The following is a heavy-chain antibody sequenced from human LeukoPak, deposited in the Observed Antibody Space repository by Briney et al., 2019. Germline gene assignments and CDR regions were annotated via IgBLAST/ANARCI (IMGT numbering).Heavy chain of an antibody. CDR2: ISWNSGSI. J-gene: IGHJ5*02. D-gene: IGHD6-13*01. V-gene: IGHV3-9*01. Sequence: GGSLRLSCAASGFTFDDYAMHWVRQAPGKGLEWVSGISWNSGSIDYADSVKGRFTISRDNAKNSLYLQMNSLRAEDTALYYCAKGSYSSSWYNWFDPWGQGTLVTVSS. CDR1: GFTFDDYA. CDR3: AKGSYSSSWYNWFDP.